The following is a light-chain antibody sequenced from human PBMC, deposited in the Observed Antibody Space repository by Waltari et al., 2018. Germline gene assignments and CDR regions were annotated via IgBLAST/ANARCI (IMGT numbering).Light chain of an antibody. V-gene: IGLV2-8*01. Sequence: QSALTQPPSASGSPGQSVTISCTGTSSDVGNYNHVSWYQQHPGKAPKPIIYEVSNRPPGVPDRFSGSKSGTTASLTVSGLQTEDEADYYCISYAGTNIHYVFGTGTKVTVL. CDR2: EVS. J-gene: IGLJ1*01. CDR3: ISYAGTNIHYV. CDR1: SSDVGNYNH.